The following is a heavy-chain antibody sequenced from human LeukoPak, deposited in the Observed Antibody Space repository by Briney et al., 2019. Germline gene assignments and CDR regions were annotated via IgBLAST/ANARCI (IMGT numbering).Heavy chain of an antibody. J-gene: IGHJ4*02. D-gene: IGHD2-15*01. V-gene: IGHV3-23*01. Sequence: GGSLRLSCAASGFTFSSYAMSWVRQAPGKGLEWVSAISGSGGSTYYADSVKGRFTISRDNSKSTLYLQMNSLRAEDTAVYYCAKPGSSTRNYFDYWGQGTLVTVSS. CDR3: AKPGSSTRNYFDY. CDR1: GFTFSSYA. CDR2: ISGSGGST.